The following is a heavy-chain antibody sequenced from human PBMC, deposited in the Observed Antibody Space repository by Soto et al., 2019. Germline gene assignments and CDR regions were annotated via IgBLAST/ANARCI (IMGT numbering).Heavy chain of an antibody. Sequence: QLQLQESGPGLVKPSETLSLTCTVSGGSISSSSYYWGWIRQPPGKGLEWIGSIYYSGSTYYNPSLKSRVTISVDTSKNQFSLKLSSVTAADTAVYYCARFFRNAGWYFDLWGRGTLVTVSS. CDR2: IYYSGST. CDR1: GGSISSSSYY. D-gene: IGHD2-8*01. V-gene: IGHV4-39*01. J-gene: IGHJ2*01. CDR3: ARFFRNAGWYFDL.